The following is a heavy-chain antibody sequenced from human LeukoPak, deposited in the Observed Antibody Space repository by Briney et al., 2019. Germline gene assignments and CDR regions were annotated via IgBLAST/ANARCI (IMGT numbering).Heavy chain of an antibody. J-gene: IGHJ3*01. CDR2: INPNSGGT. V-gene: IGHV1-2*02. D-gene: IGHD2/OR15-2a*01. Sequence: GPVKVSCKASGYTFTVYFMHWVRQAPGQGLEWMGWINPNSGGTNYAQKFQGRVTMTRDTSISTAYMELSRLRSDDTAVYYCARTFYDTLDSDAFDFWGQGTMVIVSS. CDR1: GYTFTVYF. CDR3: ARTFYDTLDSDAFDF.